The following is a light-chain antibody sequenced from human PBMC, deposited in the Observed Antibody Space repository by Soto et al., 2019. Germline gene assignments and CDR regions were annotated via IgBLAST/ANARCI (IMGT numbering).Light chain of an antibody. J-gene: IGKJ3*01. Sequence: EIVLTQSPGTLSLSPGGRAALSCRASQSISADYLVWYQQKPGQAPRLLIYGASSRATGIPDRFSGSGSGTDFTLTISRLAPEDVAVYYCQHYGSSVFTFGPGTKVDIK. CDR3: QHYGSSVFT. CDR2: GAS. V-gene: IGKV3-20*01. CDR1: QSISADY.